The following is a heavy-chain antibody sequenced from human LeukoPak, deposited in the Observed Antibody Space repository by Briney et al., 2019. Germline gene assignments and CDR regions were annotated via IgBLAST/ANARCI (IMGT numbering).Heavy chain of an antibody. CDR2: IYSGGST. J-gene: IGHJ4*02. V-gene: IGHV3-53*01. CDR1: GFTVSSNY. Sequence: GGSLRLSCAASGFTVSSNYMSWVRQAPGKGLEWVSVIYSGGSTYYADSVKGRFTISRDNSKNTLYLQMNSLRAEDTAVYYCARALLWFGESPFDYWGQGTLVTVSS. D-gene: IGHD3-10*01. CDR3: ARALLWFGESPFDY.